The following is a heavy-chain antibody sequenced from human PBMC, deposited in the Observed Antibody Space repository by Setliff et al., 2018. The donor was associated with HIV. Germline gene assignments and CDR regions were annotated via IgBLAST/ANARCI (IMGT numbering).Heavy chain of an antibody. V-gene: IGHV4-61*09. CDR3: AKRTFGSGRLDP. CDR1: GDSISSGSYY. J-gene: IGHJ5*02. D-gene: IGHD3-16*01. Sequence: SETLSLTCSVSGDSISSGSYYWSWIRLPAGKGLEWIGQIHTTGSTNYNPSRKSRVTISMDTSKNQFSLNLNSVTATDTAVYYCAKRTFGSGRLDPWGQGTLVTVSS. CDR2: IHTTGST.